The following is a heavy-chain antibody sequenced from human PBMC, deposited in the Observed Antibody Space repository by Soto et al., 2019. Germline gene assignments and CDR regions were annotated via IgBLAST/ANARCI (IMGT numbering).Heavy chain of an antibody. CDR3: VRDSGYTGSDLQY. D-gene: IGHD5-12*01. V-gene: IGHV3-48*02. CDR1: GFPFSSYA. Sequence: EVQLVESGGGLVQPGGSLRLSCAASGFPFSSYAMNWVRQAPGKGLEWVSYINSGSSTIYYADSANGRFTISRDNAKNSLYLQMNSLRDEDTAVYFCVRDSGYTGSDLQYWGQGALVAVSS. CDR2: INSGSSTI. J-gene: IGHJ4*02.